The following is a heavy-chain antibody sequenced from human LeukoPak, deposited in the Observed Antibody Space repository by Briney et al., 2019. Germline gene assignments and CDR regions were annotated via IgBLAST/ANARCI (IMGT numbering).Heavy chain of an antibody. V-gene: IGHV1-2*02. CDR2: INPNSGGT. CDR3: ITMVRGVIFSIY. D-gene: IGHD3-10*01. Sequence: ASVKVSCKASGYTFTSYYMHWVRQAPGQGLEWMGWINPNSGGTNYAQKFQGRVTMTRDTSISTAYMELSRLRSDDTAVYYCITMVRGVIFSIYWGQGTLVTVSS. CDR1: GYTFTSYY. J-gene: IGHJ4*02.